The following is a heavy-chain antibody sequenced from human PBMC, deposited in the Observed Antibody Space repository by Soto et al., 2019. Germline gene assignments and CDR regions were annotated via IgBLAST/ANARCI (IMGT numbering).Heavy chain of an antibody. CDR1: GFTFSRHA. CDR2: LSDSGGSI. D-gene: IGHD6-13*01. J-gene: IGHJ4*02. CDR3: AKVSSSWYAGFFDL. V-gene: IGHV3-23*01. Sequence: EVQLLESGGGLVQPGGSLRLSCTASGFTFSRHAMTWVRQAPGKGLEWDSGLSDSGGSIYYADSVKGRFTLSRDNSMNTLYLQMNTLRAEDTAIYYCAKVSSSWYAGFFDLWGQGTLVTVSS.